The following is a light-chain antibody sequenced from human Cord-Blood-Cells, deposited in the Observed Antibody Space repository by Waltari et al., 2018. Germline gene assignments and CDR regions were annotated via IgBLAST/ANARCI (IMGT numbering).Light chain of an antibody. Sequence: QLVLTQSPSASASLGASVKLTCTLSSGHSSYAIAWHQQQPEKGPRYLMKLNSDGSHSKGDGIPDRFSGSSSGAERYLTIPSLQSEDEADYYCQTWGTGIGVSGGGTKLTVL. J-gene: IGLJ3*02. CDR3: QTWGTGIGV. V-gene: IGLV4-69*01. CDR1: SGHSSYA. CDR2: LNSDGSH.